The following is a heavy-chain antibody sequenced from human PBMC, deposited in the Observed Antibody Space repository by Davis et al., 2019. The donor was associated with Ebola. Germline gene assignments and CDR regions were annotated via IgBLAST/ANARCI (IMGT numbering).Heavy chain of an antibody. D-gene: IGHD2-2*02. CDR3: ARGGYCSSTSCYTEDNYFDY. CDR2: IFSGGDT. Sequence: GESLKISCAASGFTVSSNYMSWVRQAPGKGLEWVSVIFSGGDTYYVDSVRGRFTISRDNSKNTLYLQMNSLRAEDTAVYYCARGGYCSSTSCYTEDNYFDYWGQGTLVTVS. J-gene: IGHJ4*02. V-gene: IGHV3-53*01. CDR1: GFTVSSNY.